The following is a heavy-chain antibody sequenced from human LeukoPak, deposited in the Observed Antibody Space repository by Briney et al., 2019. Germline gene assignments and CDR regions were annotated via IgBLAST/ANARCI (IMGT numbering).Heavy chain of an antibody. CDR1: GFTFSSYS. V-gene: IGHV3-48*04. CDR3: ASGMVGAAAGIDDY. CDR2: ISSSSSTI. Sequence: GGSLRLSCAASGFTFSSYSMNWVRQAPGKGLEWVSYISSSSSTIYYADSVKGRFTISRDNAKNSLYLQMNSLRAEDTAVYYCASGMVGAAAGIDDYWGQGTLVTVSS. D-gene: IGHD6-13*01. J-gene: IGHJ4*02.